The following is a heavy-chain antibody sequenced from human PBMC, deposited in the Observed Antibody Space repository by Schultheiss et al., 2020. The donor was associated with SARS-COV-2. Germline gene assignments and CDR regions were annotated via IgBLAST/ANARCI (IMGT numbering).Heavy chain of an antibody. CDR3: ARGYGSSWYGFDY. D-gene: IGHD6-13*01. Sequence: GSLRLSCAVSDGSFSDYYWTWIRQPPGKGLEWIGEIDHSGGTNYNPSLKSRVTILVDTSKNQFSLKLSSVTAADTAVYYCARGYGSSWYGFDYWGQGTLVTVSS. CDR2: IDHSGGT. CDR1: DGSFSDYY. J-gene: IGHJ4*02. V-gene: IGHV4-34*01.